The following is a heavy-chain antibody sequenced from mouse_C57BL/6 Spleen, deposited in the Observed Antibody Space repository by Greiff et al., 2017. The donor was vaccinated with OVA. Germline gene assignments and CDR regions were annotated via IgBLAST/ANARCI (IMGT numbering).Heavy chain of an antibody. CDR2: IYPGDGDT. D-gene: IGHD2-3*01. V-gene: IGHV1-82*01. CDR1: GYAFSSSW. CDR3: IYDGYYVGY. Sequence: QVQLKQSGPELVKPGASVKISCKASGYAFSSSWMNWVKQRPGKGLEWIGRIYPGDGDTNYNGKFKGKATLTADKSSSTAYMQLSSLTSEDSAVYFCIYDGYYVGYWGQGTTLTVSS. J-gene: IGHJ2*01.